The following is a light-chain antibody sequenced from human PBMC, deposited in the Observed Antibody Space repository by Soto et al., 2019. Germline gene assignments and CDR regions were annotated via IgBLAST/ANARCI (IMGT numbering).Light chain of an antibody. J-gene: IGKJ2*01. V-gene: IGKV1-39*01. CDR3: QQTYSPPFT. CDR2: GAF. Sequence: DIQMTQSPSSLSASVGDRVTITCRASHTFSSFLNRYQQKRGKPPTLLIYGAFNLRSGVPSRFAGSGGGAEFRLTISSLQPGDFATYYCQQTYSPPFTFGQGTSLELK. CDR1: HTFSSF.